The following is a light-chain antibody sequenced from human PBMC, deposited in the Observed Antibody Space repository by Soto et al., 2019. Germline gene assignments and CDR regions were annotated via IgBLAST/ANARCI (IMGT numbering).Light chain of an antibody. J-gene: IGKJ2*01. CDR2: GAS. CDR3: QQYGHSPPYT. V-gene: IGKV3-20*01. Sequence: EIVLTQSPGTLSLSPGERATLSCRASQSVSSNYLAWYQQKPGQAPGLLIYGASSRATGIPDRFSGSGSGTDFTLTISRLEPEDFAMYYCQQYGHSPPYTFGQGTKLEIK. CDR1: QSVSSNY.